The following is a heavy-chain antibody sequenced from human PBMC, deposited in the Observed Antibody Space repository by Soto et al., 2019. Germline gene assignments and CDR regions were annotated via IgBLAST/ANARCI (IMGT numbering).Heavy chain of an antibody. Sequence: SETLSLTCTVSGGSISSGGYYWSWIRQHPGKGLEWIGYIYYSGSTYYNPSLKSRVTISVDTSKNQFSLKLSSVTAADTAVYYCARGSQMTDYYGMDVWGQGTTVTVSS. CDR3: ARGSQMTDYYGMDV. CDR1: GGSISSGGYY. V-gene: IGHV4-31*03. J-gene: IGHJ6*02. CDR2: IYYSGST.